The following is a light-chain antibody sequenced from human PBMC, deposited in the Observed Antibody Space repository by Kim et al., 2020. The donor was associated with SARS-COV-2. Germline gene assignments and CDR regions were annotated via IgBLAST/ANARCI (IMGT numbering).Light chain of an antibody. CDR1: NIGSKN. CDR3: QVWDGSTEHYV. CDR2: HDT. V-gene: IGLV3-21*02. Sequence: SYELTQPPSVSVAPGEAAKIPCGGNNIGSKNVQWYQQKAGLAPVLVISHDTDRPSEIPDRFSGSNSGNTATLTISRVEAGDEADYYCQVWDGSTEHYVFGAGTKVTVL. J-gene: IGLJ1*01.